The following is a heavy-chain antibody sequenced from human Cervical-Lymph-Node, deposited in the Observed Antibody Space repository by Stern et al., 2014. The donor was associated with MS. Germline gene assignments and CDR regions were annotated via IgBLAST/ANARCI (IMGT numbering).Heavy chain of an antibody. CDR2: IFPVFGTP. D-gene: IGHD6-13*01. CDR3: ALSSETSDRWYSLGYDL. Sequence: QVQLVESGAEVTKPWSSVKVACKASGGTFSKFPSSWVRQAPGQGLEGMGGIFPVFGTPTYAQEFRGRVTITADVSTSTVYMELSSLRSDDTAVYYCALSSETSDRWYSLGYDLWGQGTLVTVSS. V-gene: IGHV1-69*01. CDR1: GGTFSKFP. J-gene: IGHJ5*02.